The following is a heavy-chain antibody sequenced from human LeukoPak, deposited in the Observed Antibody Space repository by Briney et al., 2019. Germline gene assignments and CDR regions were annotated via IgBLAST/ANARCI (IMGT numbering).Heavy chain of an antibody. D-gene: IGHD3-22*01. J-gene: IGHJ5*02. V-gene: IGHV4-34*01. CDR2: INHSGST. CDR1: GVSFSGYY. Sequence: PSETLSLTCAVYGVSFSGYYWSWIRQPPGKGLEWIGEINHSGSTNYNPSLKSRVTISVDTSKNQFSLKLSSVTAADTAVYYCARIDYYDSSGYYYERGGWFDPWGQGTLVTVSS. CDR3: ARIDYYDSSGYYYERGGWFDP.